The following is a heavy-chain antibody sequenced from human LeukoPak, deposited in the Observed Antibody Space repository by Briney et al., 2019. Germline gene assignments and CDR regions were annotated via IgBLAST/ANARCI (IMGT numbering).Heavy chain of an antibody. J-gene: IGHJ3*02. CDR1: GGSFSGYY. Sequence: SETLSLTCAVYGGSFSGYYWSWIRQPAGKGLEWIGRIYTSGSTNYNPSLKSRVTMSVDTFKNQFSLKLSSVTAADTAVYYCAGGPPYAFDIWGQGTMVTVSS. CDR3: AGGPPYAFDI. D-gene: IGHD3-16*01. V-gene: IGHV4-59*10. CDR2: IYTSGST.